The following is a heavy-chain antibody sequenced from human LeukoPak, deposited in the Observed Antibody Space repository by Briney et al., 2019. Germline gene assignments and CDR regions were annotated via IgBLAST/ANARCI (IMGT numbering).Heavy chain of an antibody. CDR2: IYYSGST. Sequence: SETLSLTCTVSGGSISSYYWSWIRQPPGKGLEWIGYIYYSGSTNYNPSLKSRVTISVDTSKNQFSLKLSSVTAADTAVYYCARHEVGVWFGEFGMDVWGQGTTVTVSS. CDR1: GGSISSYY. D-gene: IGHD3-10*01. CDR3: ARHEVGVWFGEFGMDV. J-gene: IGHJ6*02. V-gene: IGHV4-59*08.